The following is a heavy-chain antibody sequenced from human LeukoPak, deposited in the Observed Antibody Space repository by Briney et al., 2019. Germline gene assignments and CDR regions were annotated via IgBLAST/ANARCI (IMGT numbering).Heavy chain of an antibody. CDR1: GGTISSYY. D-gene: IGHD6-13*01. CDR2: IYYSGST. Sequence: PSETLSLTCTVSGGTISSYYWSWIRQPPGKGLEWIGYIYYSGSTNYNPSLKSGVTISDVKSKNQFSLKLSTVHAADAAVYYCCRRLSCPGIAAAGSGYYFDYWGQGTLVTVSS. CDR3: CRRLSCPGIAAAGSGYYFDY. V-gene: IGHV4-59*08. J-gene: IGHJ4*02.